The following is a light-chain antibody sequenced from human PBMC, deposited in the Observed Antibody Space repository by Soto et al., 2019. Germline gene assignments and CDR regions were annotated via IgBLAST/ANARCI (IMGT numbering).Light chain of an antibody. CDR3: QYYDDSLSVHDV. V-gene: IGLV1-40*01. CDR1: SSNIGSTYD. J-gene: IGLJ1*01. CDR2: GNT. Sequence: QSVLTQPPSVSGAPGQRVTISCTGSSSNIGSTYDVQWYQQLPGTAPKLLIHGNTDRPSGVPDRFSCSKSGTSASLAITGLQADDEADYYCQYYDDSLSVHDVFGTGTKLTVL.